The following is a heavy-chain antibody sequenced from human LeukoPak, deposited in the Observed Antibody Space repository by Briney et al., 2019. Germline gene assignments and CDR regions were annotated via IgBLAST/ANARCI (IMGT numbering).Heavy chain of an antibody. CDR1: GFSLSTSGVG. CDR2: IYWNDDK. D-gene: IGHD3-3*01. V-gene: IGHV2-5*01. CDR3: AHSYLYYDFWSGPSEYFQH. J-gene: IGHJ1*01. Sequence: ESGPTLVNPTQTLTLTCTFSGFSLSTSGVGVGWIRQPPGKALEWLALIYWNDDKRYSPSLKSRLTITKDTSKNQVVLTMTNMDPVDTATYYCAHSYLYYDFWSGPSEYFQHWGQGTLVTVSS.